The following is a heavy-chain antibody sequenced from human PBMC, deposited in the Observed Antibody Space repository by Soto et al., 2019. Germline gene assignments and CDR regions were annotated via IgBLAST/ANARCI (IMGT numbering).Heavy chain of an antibody. Sequence: QVQLVQSGAEVKKPGASVKVSCKASGYTFTSYGISWVRQAPGQGLEWMGWISAYNGNTNYAQKLQGRVTMTTDTSTSTAYVELRSLRSDDTAVYYCARELKGGYREYYFDYWGQGTLVTVSS. V-gene: IGHV1-18*01. J-gene: IGHJ4*02. CDR3: ARELKGGYREYYFDY. CDR1: GYTFTSYG. D-gene: IGHD5-18*01. CDR2: ISAYNGNT.